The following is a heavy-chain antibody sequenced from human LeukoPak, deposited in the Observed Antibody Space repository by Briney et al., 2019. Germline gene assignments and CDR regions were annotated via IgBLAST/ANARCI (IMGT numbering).Heavy chain of an antibody. CDR2: INPSGGST. J-gene: IGHJ4*02. CDR1: GYTFTSYY. V-gene: IGHV1-46*01. D-gene: IGHD4-23*01. Sequence: GASVKVSCKASGYTFTSYYMHWVRQAPGQGLEWMGIINPSGGSTSYAQKFQGRATMTRDTSTSTVYMELSSLRSEDTAVYYCARGPPPSYGGNGYFDYWGQGTLVTVSS. CDR3: ARGPPPSYGGNGYFDY.